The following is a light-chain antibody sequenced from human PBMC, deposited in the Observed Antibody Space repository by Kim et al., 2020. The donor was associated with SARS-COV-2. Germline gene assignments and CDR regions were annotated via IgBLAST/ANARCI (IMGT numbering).Light chain of an antibody. CDR2: EAS. Sequence: SASVGDRVTITCRASQSVGTWLAWYQQKPGKAPKLLIYEASRLDSGVPSRFSGTGSGTEFTLTINSLQPDDFATYYCLQYNIYRAFGQGTKVEIK. CDR1: QSVGTW. J-gene: IGKJ1*01. CDR3: LQYNIYRA. V-gene: IGKV1-5*03.